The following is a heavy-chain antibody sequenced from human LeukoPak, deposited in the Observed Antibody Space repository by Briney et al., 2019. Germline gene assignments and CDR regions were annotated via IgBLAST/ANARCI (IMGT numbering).Heavy chain of an antibody. Sequence: GGSLRLSCAASGFTFSSYAMSWVRQAPGKGLEWVSAISGSDASTYYADSVKGRFTISRDNSKNTLYLQMNSLRAEDTAVYYCITDPGEWEPIWGQGTMVTVSS. CDR1: GFTFSSYA. V-gene: IGHV3-23*01. CDR3: ITDPGEWEPI. CDR2: ISGSDAST. J-gene: IGHJ3*02. D-gene: IGHD1-26*01.